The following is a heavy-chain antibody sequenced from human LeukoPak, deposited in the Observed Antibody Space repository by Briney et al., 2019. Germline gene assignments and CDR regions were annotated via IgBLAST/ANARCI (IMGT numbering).Heavy chain of an antibody. CDR2: IKQDESEK. Sequence: GGSLRLSCEASGFTFNNYWMSWFRQAPGKGLEGVANIKQDESEKNYVDSVKGRFTISRDNVKNSLYLQMNSLRAEDTAVYSCARVNDYDSGSLYRPIDYWGQGTLVTVSS. CDR1: GFTFNNYW. J-gene: IGHJ4*02. V-gene: IGHV3-7*01. D-gene: IGHD3-10*01. CDR3: ARVNDYDSGSLYRPIDY.